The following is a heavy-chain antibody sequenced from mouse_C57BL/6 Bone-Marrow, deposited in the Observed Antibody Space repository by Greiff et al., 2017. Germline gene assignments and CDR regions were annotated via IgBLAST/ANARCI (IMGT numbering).Heavy chain of an antibody. J-gene: IGHJ2*01. Sequence: VQLQQFGAELVRPGSSVKLSCKASGYTFTSYWMHWVKQRPIQGLEWIGNIDPSDSETHYNQKFKDKATLTVDKSSSTAYIQLSSLTSEDSAVYYCAWLWLRRGPDYWGQGTTLTVSS. CDR1: GYTFTSYW. D-gene: IGHD2-2*01. CDR2: IDPSDSET. CDR3: AWLWLRRGPDY. V-gene: IGHV1-52*01.